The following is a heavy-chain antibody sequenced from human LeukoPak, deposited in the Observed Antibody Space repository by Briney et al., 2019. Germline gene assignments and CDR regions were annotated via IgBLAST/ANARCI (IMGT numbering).Heavy chain of an antibody. CDR3: ARDRRESSKPNDAFDI. D-gene: IGHD4-11*01. CDR2: IYYTGAT. CDR1: GGSISSYY. J-gene: IGHJ3*02. Sequence: PSETLSLTCSVSGGSISSYYWSWIRQPPGKGLEWHGYIYYTGATYYNPSLESRVTISIDTSKRQLSLELRSVTATDTAVYFCARDRRESSKPNDAFDIWGQGTMVTVSS. V-gene: IGHV4-59*01.